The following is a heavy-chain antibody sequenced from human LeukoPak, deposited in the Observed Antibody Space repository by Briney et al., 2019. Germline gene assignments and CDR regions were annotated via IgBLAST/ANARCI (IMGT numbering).Heavy chain of an antibody. CDR2: INPNSGGT. CDR1: GYTFTGYY. Sequence: GASVKVSCKASGYTFTGYYMHWVRQAPGLGLEWMGWINPNSGGTNYAQKFQGRVTMTRDTSISTAYMELSRLRSDDTAVYYCARERGSSGWPDYWGQGTLVTVSS. V-gene: IGHV1-2*02. CDR3: ARERGSSGWPDY. J-gene: IGHJ4*02. D-gene: IGHD6-19*01.